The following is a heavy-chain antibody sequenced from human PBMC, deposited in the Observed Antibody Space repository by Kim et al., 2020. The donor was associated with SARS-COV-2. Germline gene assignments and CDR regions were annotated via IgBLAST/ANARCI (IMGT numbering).Heavy chain of an antibody. D-gene: IGHD6-19*01. CDR1: GGSFSGYY. J-gene: IGHJ4*02. CDR3: ARGKIYGGWSFKSFGYFDY. CDR2: INHSGST. Sequence: SETLSLTCAVYGGSFSGYYWSWIRQPPGKGLEWIGEINHSGSTNYNPSLKSRVTISVDTSKNQFSLKLSSVTAADTAVYYCARGKIYGGWSFKSFGYFDYWGQGTLVTVSS. V-gene: IGHV4-34*01.